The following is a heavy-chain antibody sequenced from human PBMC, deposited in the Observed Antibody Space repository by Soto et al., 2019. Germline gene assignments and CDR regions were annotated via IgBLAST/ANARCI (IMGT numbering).Heavy chain of an antibody. Sequence: PSQTLSLTCGISGDSVSPNSAGWNWIRQSPSRGLEWLGRTYYRSKWFNDYAVSVKSRITINPDTSKNQFSLQLNSVTPEDTAVYYCARSTPYFDSWGQGTLVTVSS. D-gene: IGHD2-2*01. CDR1: GDSVSPNSAG. CDR2: TYYRSKWFN. V-gene: IGHV6-1*01. J-gene: IGHJ4*02. CDR3: ARSTPYFDS.